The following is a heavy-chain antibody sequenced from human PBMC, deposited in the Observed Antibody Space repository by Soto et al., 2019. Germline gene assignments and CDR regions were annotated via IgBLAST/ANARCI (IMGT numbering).Heavy chain of an antibody. J-gene: IGHJ4*02. Sequence: ASLKVSCKASGYTFTSYGISWVRQAPGQGLEWMGWISAYNGNTNYAQKLQGRVTMTTDTSTSTAYMELRSLRSDDTAVYYCAREVDTAMGPTFDYWGQGTLVTVSS. CDR2: ISAYNGNT. CDR1: GYTFTSYG. V-gene: IGHV1-18*01. D-gene: IGHD5-18*01. CDR3: AREVDTAMGPTFDY.